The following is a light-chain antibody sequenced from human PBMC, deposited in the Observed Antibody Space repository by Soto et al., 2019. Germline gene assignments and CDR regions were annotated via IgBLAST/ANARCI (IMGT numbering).Light chain of an antibody. V-gene: IGKV3-15*01. Sequence: EIGLTQSPGTLSLSPGERATLSCRASQSVSYYLAWYQQKPGQAPRLLIYGASTRATGIPARFSGSGSGTEFTLTISSLQSEDFAVYYCQQYNNWPPTFGQGTKVDIK. CDR1: QSVSYY. CDR3: QQYNNWPPT. J-gene: IGKJ1*01. CDR2: GAS.